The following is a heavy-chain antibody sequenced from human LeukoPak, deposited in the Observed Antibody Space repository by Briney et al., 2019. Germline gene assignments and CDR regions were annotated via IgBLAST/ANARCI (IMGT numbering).Heavy chain of an antibody. CDR3: ATLGTSDAFDI. V-gene: IGHV4-59*01. CDR1: GGSISSYY. CDR2: IYYSGST. Sequence: SETLSLTCTVSGGSISSYYWSWIRQPPGKGLEWIGYIYYSGSTNYNPSLKSRVTISVDTSKNQFSLKLSSVTAADTAVYYCATLGTSDAFDIWGQGTMVTVSS. J-gene: IGHJ3*02. D-gene: IGHD1-14*01.